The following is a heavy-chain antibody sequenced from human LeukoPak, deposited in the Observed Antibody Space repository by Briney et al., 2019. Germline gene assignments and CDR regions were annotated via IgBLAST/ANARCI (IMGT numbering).Heavy chain of an antibody. V-gene: IGHV3-23*01. D-gene: IGHD3-22*01. CDR2: ISDRGTST. Sequence: PGGALQLSFAAPGFPFSRYVINWGRPAPGKGVGWVAAISDRGTSTFYADSVRGRFTISRDNSKNRVYLQMNSLRAEDTGVYPCAKNRFYDTSGGFDYWGQGALVTVSS. J-gene: IGHJ4*02. CDR3: AKNRFYDTSGGFDY. CDR1: GFPFSRYV.